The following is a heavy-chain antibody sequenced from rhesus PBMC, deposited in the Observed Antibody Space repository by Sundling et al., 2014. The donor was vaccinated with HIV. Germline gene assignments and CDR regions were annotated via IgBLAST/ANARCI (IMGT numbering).Heavy chain of an antibody. Sequence: QVQLQESGPGLVKPSETLSLTCAVSGGSIIDSYRWSWIRQAPGKGLEWIGSFYGETAATYYNPSLENRVTISIDTSKNQVSLKVNSVTAADTAVYYCARGVWTGYYPKGLESWGQGVVVTVSS. CDR1: GGSIIDSYR. V-gene: IGHV4-106*01. D-gene: IGHD3-3*01. CDR3: ARGVWTGYYPKGLES. J-gene: IGHJ6*01. CDR2: FYGETAAT.